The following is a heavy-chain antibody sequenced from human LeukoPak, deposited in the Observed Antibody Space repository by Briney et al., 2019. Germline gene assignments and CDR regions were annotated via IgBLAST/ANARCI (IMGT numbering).Heavy chain of an antibody. CDR1: GYTFTSYG. CDR2: INAGNGNT. V-gene: IGHV1-3*01. CDR3: ARADIVATICFDY. J-gene: IGHJ4*02. D-gene: IGHD5-12*01. Sequence: ASVKVSCKASGYTFTSYGMHWVRQAPGQRLEWMRWINAGNGNTKYSQKFQGRVTITRDTSASTAYMELSSLRSEDTAVYYCARADIVATICFDYWAREPWSPSPQ.